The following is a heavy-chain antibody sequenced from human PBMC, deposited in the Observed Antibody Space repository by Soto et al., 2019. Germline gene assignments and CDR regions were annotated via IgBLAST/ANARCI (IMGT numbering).Heavy chain of an antibody. CDR2: ISGSGGST. D-gene: IGHD3-10*01. V-gene: IGHV3-23*01. Sequence: GGSLRLSCAASGFTFSSYAMSWVRQAPGKGLEWVSAISGSGGSTYYADSVKGRFTISRDNSKNTLYLQMNSLRAEDTAVYYCAKHLDGDGPMVRVPYYYGMDVWGQGTTVTVSS. CDR3: AKHLDGDGPMVRVPYYYGMDV. CDR1: GFTFSSYA. J-gene: IGHJ6*02.